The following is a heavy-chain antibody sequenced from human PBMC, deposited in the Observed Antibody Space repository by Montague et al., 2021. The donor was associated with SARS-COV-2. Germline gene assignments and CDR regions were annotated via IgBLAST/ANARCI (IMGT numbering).Heavy chain of an antibody. CDR3: AHRLARHYDTSAYLWCPFDY. CDR2: IYWDDDK. CDR1: GFSLSTNGVG. D-gene: IGHD3-22*01. V-gene: IGHV2-5*02. J-gene: IGHJ4*02. Sequence: PALVKPTQTLTLTCTFSGFSLSTNGVGVGWIRQPPGKALEWLALIYWDDDKRYSPSLESRLTITKDTSKNQVVLTMTNMDPVDTATYYCAHRLARHYDTSAYLWCPFDYWGQGTLVTVSS.